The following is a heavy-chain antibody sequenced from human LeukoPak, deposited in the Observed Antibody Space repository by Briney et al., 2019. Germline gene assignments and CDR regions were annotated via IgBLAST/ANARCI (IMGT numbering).Heavy chain of an antibody. J-gene: IGHJ5*02. V-gene: IGHV4-59*01. D-gene: IGHD2-2*01. CDR1: GGSISSFY. CDR2: ISYSGST. CDR3: ARDLGDCSSMSCYAWFDP. Sequence: SETLSLTCTVSGGSISSFYWSWIRQPPGKGLEWVGDISYSGSTYYNPSLMRGVTISVDTSTNKIFLNQSSVTAADTAVYYCARDLGDCSSMSCYAWFDPCGQGTLVTVSS.